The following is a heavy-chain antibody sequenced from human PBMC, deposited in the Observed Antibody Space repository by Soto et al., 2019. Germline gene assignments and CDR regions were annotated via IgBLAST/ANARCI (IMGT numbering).Heavy chain of an antibody. Sequence: SETLSLTCTVSAGSISSYYWSWIRQPPGKGLEWIGYIYHSGSTNYNPSLKSRVTISVDTSKNQFSLKLSSVTAADTAVYYCARGDIVVVPTYFDYWGQGTLVTSPQ. CDR3: ARGDIVVVPTYFDY. CDR2: IYHSGST. D-gene: IGHD2-2*01. J-gene: IGHJ4*02. V-gene: IGHV4-59*01. CDR1: AGSISSYY.